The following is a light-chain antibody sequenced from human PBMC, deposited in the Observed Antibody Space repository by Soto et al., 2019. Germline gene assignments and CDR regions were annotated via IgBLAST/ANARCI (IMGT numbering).Light chain of an antibody. J-gene: IGKJ5*01. Sequence: IQMTQSPSSLSASVGDRVTITCQASQDIAKNLNWYQQKPGKAPKLLIYDASSFQTGVPSRFSGRGSATHFTFSNSSLQSEDIATYYCQQYDNLLPSTFGQGTRLEIK. CDR3: QQYDNLLPST. V-gene: IGKV1-33*01. CDR1: QDIAKN. CDR2: DAS.